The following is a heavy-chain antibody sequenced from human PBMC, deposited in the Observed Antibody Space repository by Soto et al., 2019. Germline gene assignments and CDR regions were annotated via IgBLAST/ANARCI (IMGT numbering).Heavy chain of an antibody. CDR2: ISGSGGGT. D-gene: IGHD2-8*01. Sequence: GGSLRLSCAASGFTFSSYAMSWVRQAPGKGLEWVSAISGSGGGTYYADSVKGRFTISRDNAKNTLYLQMNSLRAEDTAVFYCTKHLSNGSPDYWGQGTLVTVSS. J-gene: IGHJ4*02. V-gene: IGHV3-23*01. CDR1: GFTFSSYA. CDR3: TKHLSNGSPDY.